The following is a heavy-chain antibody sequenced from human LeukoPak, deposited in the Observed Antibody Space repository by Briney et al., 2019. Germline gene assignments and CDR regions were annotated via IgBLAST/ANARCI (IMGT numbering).Heavy chain of an antibody. D-gene: IGHD3-10*01. CDR2: TWFDGSNK. CDR1: GFPFRNYG. V-gene: IGHV3-33*01. CDR3: ARVRVPYGSNTYYIMDY. J-gene: IGHJ4*02. Sequence: GGSLRLSCAASGFPFRNYGMPWVRQAPGKGLEWVAVTWFDGSNKYYADSVKGRFTISRDNSQSTLFLHMNSLSVEDTAVYYCARVRVPYGSNTYYIMDYWGQGPLVAVSS.